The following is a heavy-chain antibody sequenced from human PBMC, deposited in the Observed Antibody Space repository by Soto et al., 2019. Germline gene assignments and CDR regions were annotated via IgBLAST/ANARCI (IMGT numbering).Heavy chain of an antibody. CDR2: INGGNGDT. CDR1: GYTFTGHA. CDR3: MRSAMRPSGGVIGPFDL. Sequence: QVQLVQSGAEGKKPGASVNVSCEASGYTFTGHALHWVRQAPGQRLEWMGWINGGNGDTRYSQRLQGRVTVARDTSASTVYMELSRLRREATAVYFCMRSAMRPSGGVIGPFDLWGQGTQVTVSS. V-gene: IGHV1-3*01. J-gene: IGHJ5*02. D-gene: IGHD3-16*02.